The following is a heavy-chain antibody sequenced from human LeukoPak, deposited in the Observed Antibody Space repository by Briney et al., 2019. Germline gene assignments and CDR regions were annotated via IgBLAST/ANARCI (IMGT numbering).Heavy chain of an antibody. Sequence: SETLYLACAVYGESFSGYYWSWIRQPPGKGLEWIGEINHSGSTNYNPSLKSRVTISVDTSKNQFSLKLSSVTAADTAVYYCASRTKLRYFDWLLPTGDYWGQGTLVTVSS. V-gene: IGHV4-34*01. CDR3: ASRTKLRYFDWLLPTGDY. J-gene: IGHJ4*02. D-gene: IGHD3-9*01. CDR1: GESFSGYY. CDR2: INHSGST.